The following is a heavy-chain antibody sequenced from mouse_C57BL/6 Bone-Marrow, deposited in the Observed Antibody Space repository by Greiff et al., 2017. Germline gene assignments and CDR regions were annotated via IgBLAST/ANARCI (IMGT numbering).Heavy chain of an antibody. CDR3: ARNGYGSSYGQLDY. V-gene: IGHV2-2*01. J-gene: IGHJ2*01. CDR2: IWSGGST. D-gene: IGHD1-1*01. CDR1: GFSLTSYG. Sequence: VQLKESGPGLVQPSQSLSITCTVSGFSLTSYGVHWVRQSPGKGLEWLGVIWSGGSTDYNAAFISRLSISKDNSKSQVFFKMNSLQADDTAIYYCARNGYGSSYGQLDYWGQGTTLTVSS.